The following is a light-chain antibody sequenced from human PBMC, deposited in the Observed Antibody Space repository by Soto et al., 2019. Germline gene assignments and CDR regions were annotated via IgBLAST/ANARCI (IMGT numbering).Light chain of an antibody. Sequence: QSVLTQPASVSGSPGQSITISCTGTSSDVGSCNCVSWYQQHPGKAPTLMIYEVNKRPSGISNRFSGSKSGNTASLTISGLQAEDEADYYCCSSVGSPNWVFGGGTKFTVL. V-gene: IGLV2-23*02. CDR2: EVN. CDR1: SSDVGSCNC. J-gene: IGLJ3*02. CDR3: CSSVGSPNWV.